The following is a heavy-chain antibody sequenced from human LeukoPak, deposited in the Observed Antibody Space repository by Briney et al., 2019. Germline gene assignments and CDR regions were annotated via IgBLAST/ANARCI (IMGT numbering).Heavy chain of an antibody. CDR1: GFTFSSYE. Sequence: GGSLRLSCAASGFTFSSYEMNWVRQAPGKGLEWVSYISSSGSTIYYADSVKGRFTISRDNAKKSLYLQMDSLRAEDTAVYYCARDGGDYGSESYYAYWGQGTLVTVSS. CDR3: ARDGGDYGSESYYAY. D-gene: IGHD3-10*01. J-gene: IGHJ4*02. CDR2: ISSSGSTI. V-gene: IGHV3-48*03.